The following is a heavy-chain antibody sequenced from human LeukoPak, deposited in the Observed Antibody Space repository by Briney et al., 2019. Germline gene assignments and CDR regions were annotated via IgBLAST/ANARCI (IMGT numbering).Heavy chain of an antibody. J-gene: IGHJ4*02. CDR1: GGSISSYY. V-gene: IGHV4-59*01. D-gene: IGHD3-10*01. CDR3: ARGAESGSYYFDY. CDR2: IYYSGST. Sequence: SETLSLTCTVSGGSISSYYWSWIRQPPGKGLEWIGYIYYSGSTNYNPSLKSRVTISVDTSKNQFSLKLSSVTAADTAEYYCARGAESGSYYFDYWGQGTLVTVSS.